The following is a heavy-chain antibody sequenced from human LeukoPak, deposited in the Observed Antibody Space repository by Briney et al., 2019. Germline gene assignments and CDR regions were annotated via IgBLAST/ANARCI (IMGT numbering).Heavy chain of an antibody. CDR2: IYNGGST. CDR1: GASINVGGYF. D-gene: IGHD2-2*01. CDR3: ARASYYARFDF. Sequence: SSQTLSLTCAVSGASINVGGYFWNWIRQHPTKGLEWIGYIYNGGSTYYNPSLGSRLSMTADTSAQQFSLILSSVTDADTAVYYRARASYYARFDFWGRGTLVTVSS. J-gene: IGHJ4*02. V-gene: IGHV4-31*11.